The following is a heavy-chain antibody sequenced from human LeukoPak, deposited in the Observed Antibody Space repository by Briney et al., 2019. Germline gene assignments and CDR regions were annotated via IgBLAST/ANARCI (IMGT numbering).Heavy chain of an antibody. D-gene: IGHD6-13*01. Sequence: PGGSLRLSCAASGFTFSNCAMHWVRQAPGKGLEWVAFIRYDGSNKFYADSVKGRFTISRDNSKNTLYLQMNNLRGEDMAVYYCASSNPAGSSWRPFDNWGQGTLVTVSS. CDR2: IRYDGSNK. V-gene: IGHV3-30*02. J-gene: IGHJ4*02. CDR3: ASSNPAGSSWRPFDN. CDR1: GFTFSNCA.